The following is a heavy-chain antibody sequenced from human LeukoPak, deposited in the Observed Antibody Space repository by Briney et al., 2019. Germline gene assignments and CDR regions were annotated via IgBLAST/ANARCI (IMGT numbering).Heavy chain of an antibody. CDR2: IYYSGNT. CDR3: ARHMVSFSSSFDY. J-gene: IGHJ4*02. Sequence: SSETLSLTRTVSGVSLSSSSFYWDWTRQPPGKGLEWIGTIYYSGNTYYNPSLKSRVTISIDTSKNLFSLKLNSVTAADTAVYFCARHMVSFSSSFDYWGQGTLVTVSS. D-gene: IGHD6-6*01. V-gene: IGHV4-39*01. CDR1: GVSLSSSSFY.